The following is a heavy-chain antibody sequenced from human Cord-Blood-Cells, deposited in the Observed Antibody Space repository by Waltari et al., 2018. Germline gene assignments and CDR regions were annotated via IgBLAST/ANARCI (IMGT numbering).Heavy chain of an antibody. J-gene: IGHJ4*02. CDR1: GFTFSSYA. CDR2: ISDDGSNK. V-gene: IGHV3-30*04. Sequence: QVQMVGTGGGVFQPRRHLRLSCAPSGFTFSSYALHWLRQAPGKGLECVAVISDDGSNKYYADSVKGRFTISRDNSKNTLYLQMNSLRAEDTAVYYCASGYDILTGYSYFDYWGQGTLGTVSS. CDR3: ASGYDILTGYSYFDY. D-gene: IGHD3-9*01.